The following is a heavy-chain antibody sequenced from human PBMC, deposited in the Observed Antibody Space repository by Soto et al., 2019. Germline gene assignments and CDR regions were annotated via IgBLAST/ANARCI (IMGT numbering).Heavy chain of an antibody. J-gene: IGHJ4*01. CDR2: IVGSGGGI. D-gene: IGHD2-8*02. V-gene: IGHV3-21*06. Sequence: GGSLRLSCAASGFTFSNYHMNWVRQAPGKGLEWISSIVGSGGGIYYADSVRGRFTISRDNAKTSLYLQMNSLRVEDTAVYYCGNAPAGGVTIFLAKWGQGTLVTVSS. CDR3: GNAPAGGVTIFLAK. CDR1: GFTFSNYH.